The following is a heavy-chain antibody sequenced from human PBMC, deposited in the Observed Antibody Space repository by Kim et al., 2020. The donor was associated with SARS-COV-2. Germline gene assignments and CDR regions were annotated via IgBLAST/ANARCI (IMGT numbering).Heavy chain of an antibody. J-gene: IGHJ6*04. CDR2: IWYDGSNK. Sequence: GGSLRLSCAASGFTFSSYGMHWVRQAPGKGLEWVAVIWYDGSNKYYADSVKGRFTISRDNSKNTLYLQMNSLRAEDTAVYYCARFMGGNILTGYYSPHYYYGMDDGGEGTTFTVSS. V-gene: IGHV3-33*01. CDR1: GFTFSSYG. CDR3: ARFMGGNILTGYYSPHYYYGMDD. D-gene: IGHD3-9*01.